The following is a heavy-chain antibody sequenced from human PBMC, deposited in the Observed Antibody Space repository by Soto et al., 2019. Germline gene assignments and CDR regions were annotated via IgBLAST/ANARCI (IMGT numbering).Heavy chain of an antibody. CDR3: ARDPCTNGVCYGDY. J-gene: IGHJ4*02. CDR1: GYTFTGYY. CDR2: ISAYSGST. D-gene: IGHD2-8*01. Sequence: ASVKVSCKASGYTFTGYYMHWVRQAPGQGLEWMGWISAYSGSTNYAQKLQGRVTMTTDTSTSTAYMELRSLRSDDTAVYYCARDPCTNGVCYGDYWGQGTLVTVSS. V-gene: IGHV1-18*04.